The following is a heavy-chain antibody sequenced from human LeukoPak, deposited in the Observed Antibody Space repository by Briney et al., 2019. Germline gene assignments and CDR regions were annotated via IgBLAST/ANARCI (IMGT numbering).Heavy chain of an antibody. D-gene: IGHD2-2*01. CDR1: GFTFISYV. V-gene: IGHV3-23*01. J-gene: IGHJ5*02. CDR2: ISGSGDST. Sequence: GGSLRLSCAASGFTFISYVLSWVRQAPGKGLEWVSGISGSGDSTYYADSVKGRFTISRDNSKNTLYLQMNSLRAEDTAVYYCAYQFDPWGQGTLVTVSS. CDR3: AYQFDP.